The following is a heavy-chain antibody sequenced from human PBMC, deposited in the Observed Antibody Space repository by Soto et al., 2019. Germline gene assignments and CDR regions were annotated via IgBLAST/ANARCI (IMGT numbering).Heavy chain of an antibody. Sequence: QVQLVQSGAEVKKPGASVKVSCKASGYTFTGYYMHWVRQAPGQGLEWMGWINPNSGGTNYAQKFQGRVTMTRDTSISTDYMELSRLRSDDTAVYYCARGLNVVRFLEWLSGEYWGQGTLVTVSS. CDR2: INPNSGGT. CDR1: GYTFTGYY. V-gene: IGHV1-2*02. D-gene: IGHD3-3*01. J-gene: IGHJ4*02. CDR3: ARGLNVVRFLEWLSGEY.